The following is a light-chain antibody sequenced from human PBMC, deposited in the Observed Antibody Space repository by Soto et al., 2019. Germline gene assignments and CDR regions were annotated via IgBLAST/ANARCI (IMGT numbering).Light chain of an antibody. CDR2: DVT. J-gene: IGLJ2*01. CDR1: SNDVGGYNF. V-gene: IGLV2-11*01. CDR3: QVWDSISDHLV. Sequence: QSALTQPRSVSGSPGQSVTISCTGTSNDVGGYNFVSWYQRHPGKAPKLVIHDVTKRPSGVPDRFSGSKSGNTASLTISRVEAGDEADYYCQVWDSISDHLVFGGGTKLTVL.